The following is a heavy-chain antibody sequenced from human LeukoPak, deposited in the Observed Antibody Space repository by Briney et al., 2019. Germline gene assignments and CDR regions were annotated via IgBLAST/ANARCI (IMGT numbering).Heavy chain of an antibody. D-gene: IGHD3/OR15-3a*01. CDR1: GGSISSGGYY. CDR3: ARDGPDYYYYGMDV. Sequence: SETLSLTCTVSGGSISSGGYYWSWIRQHPGKGLEWIGYIYYSGSTYYNPSLKSRVTISVDTSKNQFSLKLSSVTAADTAVYYCARDGPDYYYYGMDVWGQGTTVTVSS. V-gene: IGHV4-31*03. J-gene: IGHJ6*02. CDR2: IYYSGST.